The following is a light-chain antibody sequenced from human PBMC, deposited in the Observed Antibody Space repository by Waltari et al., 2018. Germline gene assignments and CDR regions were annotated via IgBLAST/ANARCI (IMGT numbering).Light chain of an antibody. CDR2: GAS. CDR1: QSVSSF. J-gene: IGKJ4*01. Sequence: EVVMTQSPATLSLSPGERATLSCRASQSVSSFLAWYQQKPGQAPRLLIYGASTRATGIPARFSGSGSGTEFTLTISSLQSEDFAVYYCQQYNDWPPLIFGGGTKVEIK. V-gene: IGKV3-15*01. CDR3: QQYNDWPPLI.